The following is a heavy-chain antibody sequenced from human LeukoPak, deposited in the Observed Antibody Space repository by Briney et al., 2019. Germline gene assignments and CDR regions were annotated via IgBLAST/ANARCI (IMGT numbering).Heavy chain of an antibody. D-gene: IGHD2-21*02. J-gene: IGHJ3*02. CDR1: GCTFICYA. Sequence: SVKVSCKASGCTFICYAISWVRQAPGQGLEWMGRIIPIFGTANYAQKFQGRVTITADKSTSTAYMELSSLRSEYTAVYHCARTAQLEYGGGGGYEAFDIWGQGTMVTVSS. CDR3: ARTAQLEYGGGGGYEAFDI. CDR2: IIPIFGTA. V-gene: IGHV1-69*06.